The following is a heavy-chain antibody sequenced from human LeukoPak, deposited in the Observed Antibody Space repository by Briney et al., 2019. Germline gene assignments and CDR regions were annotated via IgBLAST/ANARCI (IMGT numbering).Heavy chain of an antibody. CDR2: IKRKGDDGTI. CDR3: TAGTGRSDFDY. Sequence: GGSLRLSCAASGFTFSNAWMSWVRQAPGRGLEWVGRIKRKGDDGTIDYAAPVEGRLSISRDDSKNTLYLQMKSLKSEDTAVYYCTAGTGRSDFDYWGQGTLVTVSS. CDR1: GFTFSNAW. J-gene: IGHJ4*02. D-gene: IGHD3/OR15-3a*01. V-gene: IGHV3-15*01.